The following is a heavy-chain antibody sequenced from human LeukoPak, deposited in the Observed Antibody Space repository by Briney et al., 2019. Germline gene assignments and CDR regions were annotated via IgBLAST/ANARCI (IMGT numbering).Heavy chain of an antibody. CDR1: GFSFRSYG. V-gene: IGHV3-72*01. CDR3: ARDLGAHAFDI. J-gene: IGHJ3*02. CDR2: IRDKVHSYTT. Sequence: GGSLRLSCAASGFSFRSYGIHWVRQAPGKGLEWVGRIRDKVHSYTTEYAASVQGRFTISRDDSKNSLYLQMNSLKTEDTAVYYCARDLGAHAFDIWGQGTMVTVSS.